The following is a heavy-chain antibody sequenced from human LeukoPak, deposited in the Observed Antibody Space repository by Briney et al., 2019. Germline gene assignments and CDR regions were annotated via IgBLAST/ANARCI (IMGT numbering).Heavy chain of an antibody. CDR2: ISYDGSNK. V-gene: IGHV3-30*04. J-gene: IGHJ4*02. CDR1: GFTFSSYA. D-gene: IGHD2-2*01. Sequence: GGSLRLSCAASGFTFSSYAMHWVRQAPGKGLEWVAVISYDGSNKYYADSVKGRFTISRDNSKNTLYLQMNSLRAEDTAAYYWARGGGGTYCSSTSCPGGLDYWGQGTLVTVSS. CDR3: ARGGGGTYCSSTSCPGGLDY.